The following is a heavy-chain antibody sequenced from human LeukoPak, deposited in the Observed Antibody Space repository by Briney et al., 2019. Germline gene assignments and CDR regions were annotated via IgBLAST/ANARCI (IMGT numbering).Heavy chain of an antibody. D-gene: IGHD3-10*01. CDR2: IYYSGST. CDR1: GFTFSSYA. CDR3: ASLLLWFGEADAFDI. J-gene: IGHJ3*02. V-gene: IGHV4-39*01. Sequence: PGGSLRLSCAASGFTFSSYAMSWIRQSPGKGLEWIGSIYYSGSTYYNPSLKSRVTISVDTSKNQFSLKLSSVTAADTAVYYCASLLLWFGEADAFDIWGQGTMVTVSS.